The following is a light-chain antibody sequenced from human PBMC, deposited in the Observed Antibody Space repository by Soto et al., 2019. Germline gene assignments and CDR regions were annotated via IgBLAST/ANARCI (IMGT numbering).Light chain of an antibody. V-gene: IGKV3-20*01. J-gene: IGKJ4*01. CDR2: GAS. Sequence: EIVLTQSPGTLSLSPGERATLSCRASHSVVNNYLAWFQQKPGQAPRLLISGASSRAPGIPGRFSGSGSGTDFTLTISRLEPEDFAVYYCQQSSFSPLTFGGGTRVEIK. CDR3: QQSSFSPLT. CDR1: HSVVNNY.